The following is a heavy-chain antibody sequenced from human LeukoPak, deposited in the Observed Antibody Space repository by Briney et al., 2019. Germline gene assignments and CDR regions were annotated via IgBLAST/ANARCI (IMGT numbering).Heavy chain of an antibody. D-gene: IGHD3-22*01. CDR1: GFTVSSNH. J-gene: IGHJ1*01. CDR3: ARVEDYYDSSGYSEYFQH. V-gene: IGHV3-66*01. Sequence: GSLRPSCAASGFTVSSNHMSWVRQAPGKGVEWVSVIYSGGSTYYADSVKGRFTISRDNSKNTLYLQMNSLRAEDTAVYYCARVEDYYDSSGYSEYFQHWGQGTLVTVSS. CDR2: IYSGGST.